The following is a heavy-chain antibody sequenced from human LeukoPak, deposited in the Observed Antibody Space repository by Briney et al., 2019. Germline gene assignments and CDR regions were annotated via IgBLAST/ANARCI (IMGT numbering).Heavy chain of an antibody. V-gene: IGHV3-74*01. CDR3: ARAPSEIGGYYPEYFRH. Sequence: GGSLRLSCAASGFSFSSYWMHWVRQAPGKGLVWVSRIKSDGSTNYADSVKGRFTISRDNARNTVSLQMNSLRAEDTGVYYCARAPSEIGGYYPEYFRHWGQGTLVTVSS. D-gene: IGHD3-22*01. CDR1: GFSFSSYW. J-gene: IGHJ1*01. CDR2: IKSDGST.